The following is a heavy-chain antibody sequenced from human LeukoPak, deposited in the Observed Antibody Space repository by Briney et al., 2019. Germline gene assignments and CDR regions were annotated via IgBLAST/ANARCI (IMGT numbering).Heavy chain of an antibody. J-gene: IGHJ4*02. D-gene: IGHD2-15*01. CDR2: ISSSGSTI. V-gene: IGHV3-48*03. CDR3: AKDPSANRVYCSSSSCYYFDY. Sequence: GGSLRLSCAASGFTFSSYEMNWVRQAPGKGLEWVSYISSSGSTIYYADSVKGRFTISRDNAKNSLYLQMNSLRAEDTSVYYCAKDPSANRVYCSSSSCYYFDYWGQGTLVTVSS. CDR1: GFTFSSYE.